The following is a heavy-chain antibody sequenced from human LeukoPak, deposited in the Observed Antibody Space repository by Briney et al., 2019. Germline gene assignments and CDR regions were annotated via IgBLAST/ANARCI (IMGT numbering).Heavy chain of an antibody. CDR3: AKNPPRSGYYYGSGSYYIDY. Sequence: SGGSLRLSCAASGFTFSSYAMSWVRQAPGKGLEWVSAISGSGGSTYYADSVKGRFTISRDNSKNTLYLQMNSLRAEDTAVYYCAKNPPRSGYYYGSGSYYIDYWGQGTQVTVSS. CDR1: GFTFSSYA. CDR2: ISGSGGST. V-gene: IGHV3-23*01. J-gene: IGHJ4*02. D-gene: IGHD3-10*01.